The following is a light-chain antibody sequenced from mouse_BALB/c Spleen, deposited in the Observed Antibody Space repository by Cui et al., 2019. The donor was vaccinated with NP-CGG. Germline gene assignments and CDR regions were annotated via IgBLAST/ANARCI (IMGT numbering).Light chain of an antibody. Sequence: QAVVTQESALTTSPGETVTLTCRSGTGAVTTSNYANWVQEKPDHLFNGLIGGTNNRAPGVPARFSGSLIGDKAALTITGAQTEDEAIYFCALWYSNHWVFGGGTKLTVL. CDR3: ALWYSNHWV. J-gene: IGLJ1*01. CDR1: TGAVTTSNY. V-gene: IGLV1*01. CDR2: GTN.